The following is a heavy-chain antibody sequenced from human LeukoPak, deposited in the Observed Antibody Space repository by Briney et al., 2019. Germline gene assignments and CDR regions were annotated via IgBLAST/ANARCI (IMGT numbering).Heavy chain of an antibody. CDR2: ISGSGGST. D-gene: IGHD4-17*01. Sequence: GGSLRLSCAASGFTFSSYAMNWVRQAPGKGLEWVSAISGSGGSTYYADSVKGRFIISRDNSKNTLYLQMNSLRAEDTAVYYCAKGHYGDYSFDYWGQGTLVTVSS. CDR3: AKGHYGDYSFDY. V-gene: IGHV3-23*01. J-gene: IGHJ4*02. CDR1: GFTFSSYA.